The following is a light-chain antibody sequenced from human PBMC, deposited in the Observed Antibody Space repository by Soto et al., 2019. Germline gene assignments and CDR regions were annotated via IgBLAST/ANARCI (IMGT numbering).Light chain of an antibody. CDR3: QQYGNSPIT. J-gene: IGKJ5*01. CDR2: GAS. Sequence: EIGLTQSAGTLSLSPGERATLSCRASQSVSNNYLAWYQQKPGQAPRLLIYGASNRATGIPDRFSGSGSGTDFTLTISRLEPEDFAVYYCQQYGNSPITFGQGTRLEIK. CDR1: QSVSNNY. V-gene: IGKV3-20*01.